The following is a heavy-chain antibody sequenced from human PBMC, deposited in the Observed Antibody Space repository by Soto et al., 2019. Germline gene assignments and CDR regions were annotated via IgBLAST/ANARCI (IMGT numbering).Heavy chain of an antibody. D-gene: IGHD5-18*01. CDR2: ISGSGGST. J-gene: IGHJ5*02. CDR1: GFTFSSYA. V-gene: IGHV3-23*01. Sequence: GGSLRLSCAASGFTFSSYAMSWVRQAPGKGLEWVSAISGSGGSTYYADSVKGRFTISRDISKNTLYLQLNSLRAEDTAIYYCAKFRLNSYGYGVGDHWGQGTLVTVSS. CDR3: AKFRLNSYGYGVGDH.